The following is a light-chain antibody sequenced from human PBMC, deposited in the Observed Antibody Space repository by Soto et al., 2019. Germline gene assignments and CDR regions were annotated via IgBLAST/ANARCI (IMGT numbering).Light chain of an antibody. J-gene: IGKJ1*01. CDR1: QGVRSY. Sequence: IQLTQSPSSLSASVGDRVTITCRASQGVRSYLAWFQQRPGKAPKLLILGASTLQNGVPARFSGGGFGTEFTLTITSLQPEDFATYYCQEYKNYPWTFGQGTKVEV. CDR3: QEYKNYPWT. CDR2: GAS. V-gene: IGKV1-9*01.